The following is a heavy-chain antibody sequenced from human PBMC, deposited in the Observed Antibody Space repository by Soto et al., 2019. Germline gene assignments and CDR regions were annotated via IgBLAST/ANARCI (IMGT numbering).Heavy chain of an antibody. Sequence: SVKVSCKASGGTFSSYAISWVRQAPGQGLEWMGGIIPIFGTANYAQKFQGRVTITADESTSTAYMELSSLRSEDTAVYYCARIWDIVVVVAATPRPDYYGMDVWGQGTTVTVSS. CDR2: IIPIFGTA. D-gene: IGHD2-15*01. CDR3: ARIWDIVVVVAATPRPDYYGMDV. CDR1: GGTFSSYA. J-gene: IGHJ6*02. V-gene: IGHV1-69*13.